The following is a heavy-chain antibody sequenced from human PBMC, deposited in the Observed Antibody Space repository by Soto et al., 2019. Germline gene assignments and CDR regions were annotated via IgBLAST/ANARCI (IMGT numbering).Heavy chain of an antibody. D-gene: IGHD2-8*01. CDR2: ISGSGGST. CDR3: AKDQRAGIVLMVYENY. CDR1: GFTFSSYA. J-gene: IGHJ4*02. V-gene: IGHV3-23*01. Sequence: GGSLRLSCAASGFTFSSYAMSWVRQAPGKGLEWVSAISGSGGSTYYADSVKGRFTISRDNSKNTLYLQMNSLRAEDTAVYYCAKDQRAGIVLMVYENYWGRGTLVTVSS.